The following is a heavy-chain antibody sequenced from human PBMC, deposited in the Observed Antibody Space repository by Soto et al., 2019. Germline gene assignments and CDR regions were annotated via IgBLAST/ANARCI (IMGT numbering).Heavy chain of an antibody. V-gene: IGHV1-2*04. D-gene: IGHD1-26*01. Sequence: QVQLVQSGAEVKKPGASVKVSCKASGYTFTDYYIHWVRQAPGQGLEWMGWMNPKSGGTDYAQKFQGWVTMTRDTSISTAYMELSRLTSDDTAAYYCARNSGTSQEHYGLDVWGQGTAVTVSS. CDR1: GYTFTDYY. CDR3: ARNSGTSQEHYGLDV. J-gene: IGHJ6*02. CDR2: MNPKSGGT.